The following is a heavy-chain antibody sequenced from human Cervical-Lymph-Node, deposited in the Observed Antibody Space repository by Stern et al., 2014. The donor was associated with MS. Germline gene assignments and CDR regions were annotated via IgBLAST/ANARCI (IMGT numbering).Heavy chain of an antibody. CDR2: IYYSGTT. J-gene: IGHJ6*02. CDR1: GGSIRSDNYY. D-gene: IGHD3-22*01. Sequence: QLQESGPGLVKPSQTLSLPCTVSGGSIRSDNYYWTWIRQHPWKGLEWIGHIYYSGTTYYNPSLKSRVSITVDTSQNLFSRRLSSVTAADTAVYYCARDHFTTSLDVWGHGTTVTVS. V-gene: IGHV4-31*03. CDR3: ARDHFTTSLDV.